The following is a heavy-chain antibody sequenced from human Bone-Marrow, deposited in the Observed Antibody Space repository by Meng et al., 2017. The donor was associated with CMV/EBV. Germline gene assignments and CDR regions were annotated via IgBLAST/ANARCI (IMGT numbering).Heavy chain of an antibody. D-gene: IGHD3-10*01. Sequence: ASVKVSCKASGYTFTGYYMHWVRQAPGQGLEWMGWINPNSGGTNYAQKFQGRVTITRNTSISTAYMELSSLRSEDTAVYYCARGCWGGSGSYIYYYYYGMDVWGQGTTVTVSS. V-gene: IGHV1-2*02. J-gene: IGHJ6*02. CDR1: GYTFTGYY. CDR3: ARGCWGGSGSYIYYYYYGMDV. CDR2: INPNSGGT.